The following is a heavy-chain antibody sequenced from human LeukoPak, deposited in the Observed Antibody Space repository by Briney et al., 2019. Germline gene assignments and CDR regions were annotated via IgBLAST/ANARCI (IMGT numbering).Heavy chain of an antibody. Sequence: PSETLSLTCTVSGGSISSSSYYWGWIRQPPGKGLEWIGSIYYSGSTYYNPSLKSRVTISVDTSKNQFSLKLSSVTAADTAVYYCARSQYSSSWYFFKDAFDIWGQGTMVTVSS. CDR1: GGSISSSSYY. V-gene: IGHV4-39*07. CDR3: ARSQYSSSWYFFKDAFDI. J-gene: IGHJ3*02. D-gene: IGHD6-13*01. CDR2: IYYSGST.